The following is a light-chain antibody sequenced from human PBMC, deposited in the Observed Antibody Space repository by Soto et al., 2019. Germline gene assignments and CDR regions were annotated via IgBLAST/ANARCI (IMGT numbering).Light chain of an antibody. CDR2: DVS. CDR1: SSDVGGYNY. Sequence: QSALTKPASVSGSPGQSITISCTGTSSDVGGYNYVSWYQQHPGKAPKLMIYDVSNRPSGVSNRFSGSKSGNTASLTISGLQAEDEADYYCSSYTSSSTLLYAFGTGAK. J-gene: IGLJ1*01. CDR3: SSYTSSSTLLYA. V-gene: IGLV2-14*01.